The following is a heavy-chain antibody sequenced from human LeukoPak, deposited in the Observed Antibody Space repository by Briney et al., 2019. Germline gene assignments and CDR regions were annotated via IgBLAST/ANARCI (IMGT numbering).Heavy chain of an antibody. CDR3: AKDRLGGPYFFHY. CDR1: GFTFSSYA. CDR2: IGGTGVRT. V-gene: IGHV3-23*01. D-gene: IGHD3-16*01. Sequence: GRSLRLSCAASGFTFSSYAMHWVRQAPGKGLEWVSTIGGTGVRTYYADSVKGRFTISRDNSKNTLYLQINSLRAEDTAVYFCAKDRLGGPYFFHYWGQGTLVTVSS. J-gene: IGHJ4*02.